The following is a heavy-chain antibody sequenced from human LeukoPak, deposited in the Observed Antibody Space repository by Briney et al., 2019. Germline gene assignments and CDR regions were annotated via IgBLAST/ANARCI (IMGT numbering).Heavy chain of an antibody. CDR1: GYSFTSYW. CDR3: ARQGGRGYDHSGHIDY. CDR2: TYPGDSDT. D-gene: IGHD5-12*01. J-gene: IGHJ4*02. V-gene: IGHV5-51*01. Sequence: GESLKISCKGSGYSFTSYWIGWVRQMPGKGLGWMGITYPGDSDTRYSPSFQGQVTIPADKSISTAYLQWSSLKASDTAMYYGARQGGRGYDHSGHIDYWGQGTLVTVSS.